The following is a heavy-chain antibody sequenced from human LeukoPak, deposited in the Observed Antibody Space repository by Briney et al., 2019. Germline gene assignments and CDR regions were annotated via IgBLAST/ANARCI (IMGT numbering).Heavy chain of an antibody. J-gene: IGHJ4*02. Sequence: SETLSLTCTVSGGSIRRYYWSWIRQPPGNGLEWIGYIYYSGSTNYNPSLKSRVTISVDTSKNRFSLKLSSVTAADTAVYYCARFSLTYFDYWGQGTLVTVSS. CDR3: ARFSLTYFDY. CDR1: GGSIRRYY. CDR2: IYYSGST. V-gene: IGHV4-59*01. D-gene: IGHD3-9*01.